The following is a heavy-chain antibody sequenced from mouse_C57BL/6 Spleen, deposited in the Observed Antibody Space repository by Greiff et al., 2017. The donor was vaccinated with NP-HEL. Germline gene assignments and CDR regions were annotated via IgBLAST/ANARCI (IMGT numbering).Heavy chain of an antibody. Sequence: QVQLQQSGPELVKPGASVKISCKASGYAFSSSWMNWVKQRPGKGLVWIGRIYPGDGDTNYNGKFKGKATLTADNSYSTAYMQLRSLTSEDSAVYFCATAQATDPRNYYAMDYWGQGTSVTVSS. CDR3: ATAQATDPRNYYAMDY. D-gene: IGHD3-2*02. CDR1: GYAFSSSW. CDR2: IYPGDGDT. V-gene: IGHV1-82*01. J-gene: IGHJ4*01.